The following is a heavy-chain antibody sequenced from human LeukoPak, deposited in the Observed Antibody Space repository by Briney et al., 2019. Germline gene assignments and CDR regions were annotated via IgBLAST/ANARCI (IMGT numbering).Heavy chain of an antibody. D-gene: IGHD5-24*01. CDR3: ARGDGYNFFDY. V-gene: IGHV3-23*01. Sequence: PGGSLRLSCVVSGFTFSSFAMSWVRQAPGKGLEGVSTISGSGGSTYYADSVKGRFTVSRDNSKNTLFLQVNSLRAEDTAVYYCARGDGYNFFDYWGQGTLVTVSS. CDR1: GFTFSSFA. J-gene: IGHJ4*02. CDR2: ISGSGGST.